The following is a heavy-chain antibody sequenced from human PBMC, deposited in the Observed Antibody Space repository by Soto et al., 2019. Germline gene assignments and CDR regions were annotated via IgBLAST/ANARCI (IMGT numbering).Heavy chain of an antibody. Sequence: GGSLRLSYSGSEFTFSSYEMNWVRQAPGMGLEWVSYTDSTGSFTAYADSVRGRFTVSRDNAKNSLYLQMNSLRVEDTAVYYCAREKAHCGGDCYDYWGEGTLVTVSS. CDR2: TDSTGSFT. CDR1: EFTFSSYE. D-gene: IGHD2-21*01. J-gene: IGHJ4*02. CDR3: AREKAHCGGDCYDY. V-gene: IGHV3-48*03.